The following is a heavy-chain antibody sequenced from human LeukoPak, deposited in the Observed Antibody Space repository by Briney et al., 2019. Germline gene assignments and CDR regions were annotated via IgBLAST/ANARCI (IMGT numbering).Heavy chain of an antibody. CDR1: GYTFTSYG. V-gene: IGHV1-18*01. CDR2: ISAYNGNT. CDR3: ARDSNDYHPQRSYGMDV. J-gene: IGHJ6*02. D-gene: IGHD4/OR15-4a*01. Sequence: ASVKVSCKASGYTFTSYGISWVRQAPGQGLEWMGWISAYNGNTNYAQKLQGGVTMTTDTSTSTAYTELRSLRSDDTAVYYCARDSNDYHPQRSYGMDVWGQGTTVTVSS.